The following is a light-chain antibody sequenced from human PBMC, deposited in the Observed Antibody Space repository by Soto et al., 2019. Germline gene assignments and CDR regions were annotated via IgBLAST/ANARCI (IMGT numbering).Light chain of an antibody. Sequence: QSALTQPPSASGSPGQSVTISCTGTSSDVGAYNYVSWYQHHPGKAPKLMVYEVNERPSGVPDRFSGSKSGNTASLTVSGLQAEDEADYYCTSHAGTINFPYIFGTGTKLTVL. CDR3: TSHAGTINFPYI. CDR2: EVN. CDR1: SSDVGAYNY. J-gene: IGLJ1*01. V-gene: IGLV2-8*01.